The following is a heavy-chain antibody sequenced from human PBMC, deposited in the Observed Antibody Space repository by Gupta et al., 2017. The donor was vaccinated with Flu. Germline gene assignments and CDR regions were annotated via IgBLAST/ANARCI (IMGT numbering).Heavy chain of an antibody. CDR3: ARRETWGEPSIEL. D-gene: IGHD2-8*01. Sequence: SGVLVGSSSYYWVWIRQSPGKGLQWLGYVYFNGRTHYEPSLRGRIAVSMDTSRNQFSLNLTSVTAADTAIYYCARRETWGEPSIELWGQGTLVTVAS. CDR2: VYFNGRT. CDR1: GVLVGSSSYY. J-gene: IGHJ4*02. V-gene: IGHV4-39*01.